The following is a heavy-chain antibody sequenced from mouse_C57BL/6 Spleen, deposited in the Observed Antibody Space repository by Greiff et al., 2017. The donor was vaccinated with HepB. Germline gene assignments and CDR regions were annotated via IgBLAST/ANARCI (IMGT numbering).Heavy chain of an antibody. J-gene: IGHJ2*01. CDR3: ARKGKFITTVVAANYLDY. V-gene: IGHV1-19*01. CDR2: INPYNGGT. CDR1: GYTFTVYY. Sequence: EVQLQQSGPVLVKPGASVKMSCKASGYTFTVYYMNWVKQSHGKSLEWIGVINPYNGGTSYNQKLKGNATLTVDKYSSTAYMELNSLTSEDSAVFYCARKGKFITTVVAANYLDYWGQGTTLTVAS. D-gene: IGHD1-1*01.